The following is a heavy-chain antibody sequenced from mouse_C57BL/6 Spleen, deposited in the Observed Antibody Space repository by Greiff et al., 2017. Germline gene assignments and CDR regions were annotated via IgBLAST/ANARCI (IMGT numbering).Heavy chain of an antibody. CDR1: GYTFTSYT. CDR2: INPSSGYT. V-gene: IGHV1-4*01. Sequence: VQLQQSGAELARPGASVKMSCKASGYTFTSYTMHWVKQRPGQGLEWIGYINPSSGYTKYNQKFKDKATWTADKSSSTAYMQLSSLTSEDSAVYYCARSGDYDGFAYWGQGTLVTVSA. J-gene: IGHJ3*01. D-gene: IGHD2-4*01. CDR3: ARSGDYDGFAY.